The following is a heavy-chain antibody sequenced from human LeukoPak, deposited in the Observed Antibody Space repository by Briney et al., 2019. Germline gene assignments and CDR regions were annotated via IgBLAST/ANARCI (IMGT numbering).Heavy chain of an antibody. CDR2: INPSGGST. CDR1: GYTFTSYY. J-gene: IGHJ6*02. V-gene: IGHV1-46*01. Sequence: ASVKVSCKASGYTFTSYYMHWVRQPPGQGLEWMGIINPSGGSTSYAQKFQGRVTMTRDTSTSTVYMELSSLRSEDTAVYYCARDLLDYGDPGYGMDVWGQGTTVTVSS. CDR3: ARDLLDYGDPGYGMDV. D-gene: IGHD4-17*01.